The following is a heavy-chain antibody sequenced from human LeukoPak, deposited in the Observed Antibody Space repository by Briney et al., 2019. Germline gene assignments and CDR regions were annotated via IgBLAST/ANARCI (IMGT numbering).Heavy chain of an antibody. CDR3: ARDPDYGDYYGMDV. J-gene: IGHJ6*02. V-gene: IGHV3-30-3*01. CDR1: GFTFSSYA. D-gene: IGHD4-17*01. CDR2: ISYDGSNK. Sequence: GRSLRLSCAASGFTFSSYAMHWVRQAPGKGLEWVAVISYDGSNKNYADSVKGRFTISRDNSKNTLYLQMNSLRAEDTAVYYCARDPDYGDYYGMDVWGQGTTVTVSS.